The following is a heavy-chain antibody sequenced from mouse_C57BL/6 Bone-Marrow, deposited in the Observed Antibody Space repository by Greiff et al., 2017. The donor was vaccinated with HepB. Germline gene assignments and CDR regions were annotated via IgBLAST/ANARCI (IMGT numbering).Heavy chain of an antibody. CDR1: GYAFSSSW. Sequence: VQLQQSGPELVKPGASVKISCKASGYAFSSSWMNWVKQRPGQGLEWIGMIHPNSGSTNYNEKFKSKATLTVDKSSSTAYMQLSSLTSEDSAVYYCARSGGASLDAMDYWGQGTSVTVSS. D-gene: IGHD1-3*01. CDR2: IHPNSGST. V-gene: IGHV1-64*01. J-gene: IGHJ4*01. CDR3: ARSGGASLDAMDY.